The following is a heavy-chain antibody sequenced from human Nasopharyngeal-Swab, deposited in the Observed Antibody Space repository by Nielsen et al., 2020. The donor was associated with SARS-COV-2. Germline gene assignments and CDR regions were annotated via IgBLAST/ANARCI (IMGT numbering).Heavy chain of an antibody. V-gene: IGHV1-18*01. CDR1: GYTFTSYG. CDR2: ISGYSGNT. CDR3: VRASRSSTWGGLFDY. D-gene: IGHD3-16*01. J-gene: IGHJ4*02. Sequence: ASVKVSCKASGYTFTSYGVTWVLQAPGQGLEWMGWISGYSGNTNYAQNLQGRVAMTTDTSTSTAYMELRNLRSDDTAVYYCVRASRSSTWGGLFDYWGQGTLVTVSS.